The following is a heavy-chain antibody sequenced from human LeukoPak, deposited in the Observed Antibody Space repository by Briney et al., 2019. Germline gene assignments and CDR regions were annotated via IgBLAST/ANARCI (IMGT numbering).Heavy chain of an antibody. V-gene: IGHV5-51*01. CDR3: ARSLRLVRTGVYYFDY. J-gene: IGHJ4*02. CDR1: GYYFTNYW. Sequence: ESLTISCKDSGYYFTNYWIGWVRQMPGKGLEWMGIIHGADSLTMYSPSFQGQVTISADKSISTAYLQWSSLKASGTAMYYCARSLRLVRTGVYYFDYWGQGTLVTVSS. CDR2: IHGADSLT. D-gene: IGHD6-19*01.